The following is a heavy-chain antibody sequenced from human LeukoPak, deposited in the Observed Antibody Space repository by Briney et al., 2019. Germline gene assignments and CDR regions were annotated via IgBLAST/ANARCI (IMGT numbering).Heavy chain of an antibody. CDR3: ARTYCYGSGSHADPPVDY. J-gene: IGHJ4*02. CDR2: INHSGST. V-gene: IGHV4-34*01. CDR1: GGSFSGYY. Sequence: SETLSLTCAVYGGSFSGYYWSWIRQPPGKGLEWIGEINHSGSTNYNPSLKSRVTISVDTSKNQFSLKLSSVTAADTAVYYCARTYCYGSGSHADPPVDYWGQGTLVTVSS. D-gene: IGHD3-10*01.